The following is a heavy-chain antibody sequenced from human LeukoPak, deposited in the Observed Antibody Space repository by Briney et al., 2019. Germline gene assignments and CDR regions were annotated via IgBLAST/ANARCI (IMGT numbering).Heavy chain of an antibody. V-gene: IGHV3-23*01. CDR3: ARGYSYGFSAPGEVAGRKTELFDY. J-gene: IGHJ4*02. CDR2: ISGSGGST. Sequence: GGSLRLSCAASGFTFSSYAMHWVRQAPGKGLEWVSAISGSGGSTYYADSVKGRFTISRDNSKNTLYLQMNSLRAEDTAVYYCARGYSYGFSAPGEVAGRKTELFDYWGQGTLVTVSS. CDR1: GFTFSSYA. D-gene: IGHD5-18*01.